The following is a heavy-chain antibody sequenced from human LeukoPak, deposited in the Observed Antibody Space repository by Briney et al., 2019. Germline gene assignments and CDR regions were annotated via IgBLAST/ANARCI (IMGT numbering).Heavy chain of an antibody. CDR2: IYYSGST. J-gene: IGHJ4*02. Sequence: PSETLSLTCTVSGGSISSSSYYWGWIRQPPGKGLEWIGSIYYSGSTYYNPSLKSRVTISVDTSKNQFSLKLSSVTAADTAVYYCARRYLVAGTIEVDYWGQGTLVTVSS. D-gene: IGHD6-19*01. CDR3: ARRYLVAGTIEVDY. CDR1: GGSISSSSYY. V-gene: IGHV4-39*01.